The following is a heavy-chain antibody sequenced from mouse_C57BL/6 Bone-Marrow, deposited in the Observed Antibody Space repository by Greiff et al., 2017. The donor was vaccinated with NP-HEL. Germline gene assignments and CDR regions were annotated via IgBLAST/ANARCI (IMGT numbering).Heavy chain of an antibody. CDR3: ARCITTVVASYYYAMDY. D-gene: IGHD1-1*01. Sequence: QVQLQQSGAELVKPGASVKISCKASGYAFSSYWMNWVKQRPGKGLEWIGQIYPGDGDTNYNGKFKGKATLTADKSSSTAYMQLSSLTSEDSAVYFCARCITTVVASYYYAMDYWGQGTSVTVSS. CDR1: GYAFSSYW. V-gene: IGHV1-80*01. J-gene: IGHJ4*01. CDR2: IYPGDGDT.